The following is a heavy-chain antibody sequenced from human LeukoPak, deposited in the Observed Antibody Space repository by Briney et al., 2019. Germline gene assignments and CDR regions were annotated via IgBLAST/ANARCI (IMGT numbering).Heavy chain of an antibody. CDR1: GGSFSGYY. J-gene: IGHJ5*02. D-gene: IGHD4-17*01. Sequence: PSETLSLTCAVYGGSFSGYYWSWLRQPPGKGLEWIGEINHSGSTNYNPSLKSRVTISVDTSKNQFSLKLSSVTAADTAVYYCARGSDYYGDYVPTPDNWFDPWGQGTLVTVSS. CDR2: INHSGST. CDR3: ARGSDYYGDYVPTPDNWFDP. V-gene: IGHV4-34*01.